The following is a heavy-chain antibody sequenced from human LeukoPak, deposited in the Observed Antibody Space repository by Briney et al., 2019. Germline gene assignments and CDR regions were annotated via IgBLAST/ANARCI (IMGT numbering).Heavy chain of an antibody. CDR3: ARDTPVKGAYYYYGMDV. D-gene: IGHD2-15*01. V-gene: IGHV1-2*02. CDR1: GYTFTGYY. J-gene: IGHJ6*02. CDR2: INPNSGGT. Sequence: ASVKVSCKASGYTFTGYYMHWVRQAPGQGLEWMGWINPNSGGTNYAQKFQGRVTTTRDTSISTAYMELSRLRSDDTAVYYCARDTPVKGAYYYYGMDVWGQGTTVTVSS.